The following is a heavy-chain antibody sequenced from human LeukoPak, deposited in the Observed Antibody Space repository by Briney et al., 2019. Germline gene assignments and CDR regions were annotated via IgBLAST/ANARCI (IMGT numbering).Heavy chain of an antibody. J-gene: IGHJ5*02. CDR1: GGSISSYY. Sequence: SETLSLTCTVSGGSISSYYWSWIRQPPGKGLEWIGYIYYSGSTNYNPSLKSRVTISVDTSKNQFSLKLSSVTAADTAVHYCARVWRIGQPNNWFDPWGQGTLVTVSS. D-gene: IGHD1-26*01. CDR2: IYYSGST. CDR3: ARVWRIGQPNNWFDP. V-gene: IGHV4-59*01.